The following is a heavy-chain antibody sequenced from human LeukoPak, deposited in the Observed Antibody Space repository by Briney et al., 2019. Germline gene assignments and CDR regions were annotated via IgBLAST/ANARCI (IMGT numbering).Heavy chain of an antibody. CDR3: AIDGTALLWFGELLPRGPQYYYYFDY. Sequence: PGGSLRLSCAASGFTFSSYYMHWVRQAPGKGLEWVAVISYDGSNKYYADSVKGRFTISRDNSKNTLYLQMNSLIAEDTAVYYCAIDGTALLWFGELLPRGPQYYYYFDYWGQGTLVTVSS. CDR1: GFTFSSYY. J-gene: IGHJ4*02. D-gene: IGHD3-10*01. V-gene: IGHV3-30*04. CDR2: ISYDGSNK.